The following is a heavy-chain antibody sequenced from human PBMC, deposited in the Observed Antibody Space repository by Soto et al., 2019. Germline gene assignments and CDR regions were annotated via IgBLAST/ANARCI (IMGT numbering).Heavy chain of an antibody. J-gene: IGHJ4*02. Sequence: ASVKVSCKASGYTFTSYAMHWVRQAPGQRLEWMGWINAGNGNTKYSQKFQGRVTITRDTSASTAYMELSSLRSEDTAVYYCARAFIEVAGREYYFDYWGQGTLVTLSS. V-gene: IGHV1-3*01. CDR3: ARAFIEVAGREYYFDY. CDR1: GYTFTSYA. CDR2: INAGNGNT. D-gene: IGHD6-19*01.